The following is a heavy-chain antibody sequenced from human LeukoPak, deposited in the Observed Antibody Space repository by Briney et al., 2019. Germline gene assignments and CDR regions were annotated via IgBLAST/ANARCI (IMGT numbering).Heavy chain of an antibody. CDR3: ARGLDLGSRGYYYFDYHYYYMDV. V-gene: IGHV1-18*01. D-gene: IGHD3-22*01. Sequence: ASVKVSCKASGYTFTSYGISWVRQAPGQGLEWMGWISAYNGNTNYAQKLQGRVAMTTDTSTRTVYMELRSLRHDDTAVYYCARGLDLGSRGYYYFDYHYYYMDVWGKGTTVAVSS. CDR2: ISAYNGNT. CDR1: GYTFTSYG. J-gene: IGHJ6*03.